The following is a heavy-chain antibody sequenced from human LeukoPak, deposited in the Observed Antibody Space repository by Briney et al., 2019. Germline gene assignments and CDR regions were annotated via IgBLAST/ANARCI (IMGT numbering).Heavy chain of an antibody. Sequence: GGSLRLSCAASGFTFSSYAMHWVRQAPGKGLEWVAVISYDGSNKYYADSVKGRFTISRDNSKNTLYLQMNSLRAEDTAVYYCAKEEEGMVRGAFDYWGQGTLVTVSS. V-gene: IGHV3-30-3*01. D-gene: IGHD3-10*01. CDR1: GFTFSSYA. J-gene: IGHJ4*02. CDR3: AKEEEGMVRGAFDY. CDR2: ISYDGSNK.